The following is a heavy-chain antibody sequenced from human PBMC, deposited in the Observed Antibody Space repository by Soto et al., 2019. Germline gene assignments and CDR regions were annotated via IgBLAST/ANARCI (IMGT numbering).Heavy chain of an antibody. V-gene: IGHV4-59*01. J-gene: IGHJ4*02. Sequence: SETLSLTCTVSGASISSNYWSWIRQPPGKGLEWIGYIYDSGTTNYSPSLQSRVTMSVDRSKNQFSLALNSVTAADTAVYYCARYRRGTGWYYLDYWGEGPLVTVSS. D-gene: IGHD6-19*01. CDR2: IYDSGTT. CDR3: ARYRRGTGWYYLDY. CDR1: GASISSNY.